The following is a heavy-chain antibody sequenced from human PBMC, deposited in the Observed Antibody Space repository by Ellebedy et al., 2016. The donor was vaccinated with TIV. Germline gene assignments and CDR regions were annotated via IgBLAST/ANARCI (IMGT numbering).Heavy chain of an antibody. J-gene: IGHJ4*02. Sequence: GESLKISCAASGFAFDDYGMSWVRQAPGKGLEWVSIISANGGTTYYADSVKGRFTISRDNSKNTLFLQMSSLRAEDTAVYFCARRSTDFAFDSWGQGTLVTVSS. CDR3: ARRSTDFAFDS. CDR2: ISANGGTT. D-gene: IGHD3/OR15-3a*01. CDR1: GFAFDDYG. V-gene: IGHV3-23*01.